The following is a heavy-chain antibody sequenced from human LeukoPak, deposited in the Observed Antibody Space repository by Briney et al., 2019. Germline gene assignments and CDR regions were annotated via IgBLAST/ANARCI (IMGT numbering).Heavy chain of an antibody. J-gene: IGHJ4*02. V-gene: IGHV4-34*01. CDR2: INHSGST. Sequence: PGGSLRLSCAASGFTFSNAWMNWVRQPPGKGLEWIGEINHSGSTNYNPSLKSRVTISVDTSKNQFSLKLSSVTAADTAVYYCARGRGRWLQGPYYFDYWGQGTLVTVSS. D-gene: IGHD5-24*01. CDR1: GFTFSNAW. CDR3: ARGRGRWLQGPYYFDY.